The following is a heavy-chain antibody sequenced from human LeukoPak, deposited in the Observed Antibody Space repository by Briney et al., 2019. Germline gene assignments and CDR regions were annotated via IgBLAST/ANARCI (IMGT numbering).Heavy chain of an antibody. CDR1: GFTFSSYS. V-gene: IGHV3-21*01. J-gene: IGHJ4*02. CDR2: ISSSSSYI. CDR3: ARVVGGSGSYYYFDY. D-gene: IGHD3-10*01. Sequence: GGSLRLSCAASGFTFSSYSMNWVRQVPGKGLEWVSSISSSSSYIYYADSVKGRFTISRDNAKNSLYLQMNSLRAEDTAVYYCARVVGGSGSYYYFDYWGQGTLVTVSS.